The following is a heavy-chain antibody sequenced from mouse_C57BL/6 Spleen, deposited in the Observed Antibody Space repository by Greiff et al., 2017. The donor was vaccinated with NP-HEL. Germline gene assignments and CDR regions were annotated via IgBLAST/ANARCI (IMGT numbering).Heavy chain of an antibody. D-gene: IGHD1-1*01. CDR2: INPSNGGT. CDR3: AIIPLDYYGSSGDYFDY. Sequence: QVQLKQPGTELVKPGASVKLSCKASGYTFTSYWMHWVKQRPGQGLEWIGNINPSNGGTNYNDNFKSKATLTVDKSSSTAYMQLSSLTSEDSAVYYCAIIPLDYYGSSGDYFDYWGQGTTLTVSS. CDR1: GYTFTSYW. J-gene: IGHJ2*01. V-gene: IGHV1-53*01.